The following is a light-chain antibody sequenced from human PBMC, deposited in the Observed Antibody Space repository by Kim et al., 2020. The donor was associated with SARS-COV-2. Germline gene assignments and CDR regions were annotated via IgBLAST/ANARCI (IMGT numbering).Light chain of an antibody. J-gene: IGLJ1*01. CDR1: ILAKNY. CDR3: YSATDNNVGV. V-gene: IGLV3-27*01. Sequence: VSPGQTARSSCSGDILAKNYARWCQQKPGQAPLMVIYKDSERPSGIPERFSGSSSGTTVTLGISGAQVEDEADYYCYSATDNNVGVFGPGTKVTVL. CDR2: KDS.